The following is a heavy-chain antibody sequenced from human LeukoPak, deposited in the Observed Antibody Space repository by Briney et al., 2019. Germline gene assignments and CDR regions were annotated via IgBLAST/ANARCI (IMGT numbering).Heavy chain of an antibody. J-gene: IGHJ4*02. V-gene: IGHV3-30*02. Sequence: GGSLRLSCAASGFTFSSYGMHWVRQAPGKGLEWVAFIRYDGSNKYYADSVKGRFTISRDNSKNTLYLQMNSLRAEDTAVYYCARPPHSAAAGTVDYWGQGTLVTVSS. CDR3: ARPPHSAAAGTVDY. D-gene: IGHD6-13*01. CDR1: GFTFSSYG. CDR2: IRYDGSNK.